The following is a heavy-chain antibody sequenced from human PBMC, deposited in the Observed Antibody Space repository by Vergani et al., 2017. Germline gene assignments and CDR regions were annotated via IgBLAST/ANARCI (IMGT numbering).Heavy chain of an antibody. CDR1: GFTFSGSA. CDR3: HVPSPVYYYGMDV. V-gene: IGHV3-73*01. CDR2: IRSKANSYAT. Sequence: EVQLLESGGGLVQPGGSLKLSCAASGFTFSGSAMHWVRQASGKGLEWVGRIRSKANSYATAYAASVKGRLTSSRDDSKNTAYLQMNSLKTEDTAVYYCHVPSPVYYYGMDVWGQGTTVTVSS. J-gene: IGHJ6*02.